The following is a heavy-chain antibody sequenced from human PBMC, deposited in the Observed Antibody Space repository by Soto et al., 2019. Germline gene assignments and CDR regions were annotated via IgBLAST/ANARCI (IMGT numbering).Heavy chain of an antibody. D-gene: IGHD3-10*01. V-gene: IGHV4-34*01. CDR1: GGSFSGYY. Sequence: SETLSLTCAVYGGSFSGYYWSWIRQPPGKGLEWIGEINHSGSTNYNPSLKSRVTISVDTSKNQFSLKLSSVTAADTAVYYCARDGFAWLHADYYGSGSSYGMDVWGQGTTVTVSS. CDR3: ARDGFAWLHADYYGSGSSYGMDV. CDR2: INHSGST. J-gene: IGHJ6*02.